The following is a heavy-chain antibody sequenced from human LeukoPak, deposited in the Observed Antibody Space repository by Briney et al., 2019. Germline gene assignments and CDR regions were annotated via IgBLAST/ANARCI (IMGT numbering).Heavy chain of an antibody. D-gene: IGHD2-15*01. J-gene: IGHJ4*02. CDR2: IYSGGNT. CDR1: GFTVSSNY. Sequence: GGSPRLSCEATGFTVSSNYMSRVRQTPGKGLEWVSVIYSGGNTYYADSVKGRFTISRDNSKNTLFLQMNSLRAEDTAVYYCARVSRYCSSGSCYTAHYYFDFWGQGTLVTVSS. V-gene: IGHV3-66*01. CDR3: ARVSRYCSSGSCYTAHYYFDF.